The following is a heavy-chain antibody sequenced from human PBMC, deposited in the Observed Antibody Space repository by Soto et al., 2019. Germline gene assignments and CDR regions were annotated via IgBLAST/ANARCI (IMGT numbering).Heavy chain of an antibody. D-gene: IGHD4-17*01. CDR1: GFTFSSYA. J-gene: IGHJ5*02. CDR3: AKTLVTTVSWFDP. V-gene: IGHV3-23*01. Sequence: EVQLLESGGGLVQPGVSLSLSCAASGFTFSSYAMSWVRQAPGKGLEWVSAISGSGGSTYYAASVKGRFTISRDNSKNTLYLQMNSLRAEDRGVYFWAKTLVTTVSWFDPWGQGTLVIVFS. CDR2: ISGSGGST.